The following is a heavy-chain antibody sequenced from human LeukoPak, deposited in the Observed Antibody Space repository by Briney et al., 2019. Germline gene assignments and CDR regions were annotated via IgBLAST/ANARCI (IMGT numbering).Heavy chain of an antibody. Sequence: SETLSLTCAVYGGSFSGYYWSWIRQPPGMGLEWIGEISHSGSTNYNPSLKSRVTISIDTSKNHFSLKLSSVTAADTAVYYCAREFSTSSTAFDIWGQGTMVTVSS. V-gene: IGHV4-34*01. J-gene: IGHJ3*02. CDR1: GGSFSGYY. CDR3: AREFSTSSTAFDI. D-gene: IGHD6-6*01. CDR2: ISHSGST.